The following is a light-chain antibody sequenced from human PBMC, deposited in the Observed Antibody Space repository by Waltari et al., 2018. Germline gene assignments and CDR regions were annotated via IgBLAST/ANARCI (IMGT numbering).Light chain of an antibody. CDR3: QQRST. J-gene: IGKJ2*01. V-gene: IGKV3-11*01. CDR1: QSLTSY. CDR2: DTS. Sequence: EIVLTQSPATLSLSPGEGATLPCRASQSLTSYLAWYQQKPGQAPRLLIYDTSNRATGIPARFSGSGSGTDFTLIISSIEPEDFGVYYCQQRSTFGQGTKLEIK.